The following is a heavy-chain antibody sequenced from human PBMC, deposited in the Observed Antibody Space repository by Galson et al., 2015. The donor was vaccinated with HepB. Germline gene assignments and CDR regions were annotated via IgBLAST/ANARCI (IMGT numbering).Heavy chain of an antibody. J-gene: IGHJ6*02. CDR3: ARGSSREKDIVVVPAAITYYYGMDV. Sequence: SVKVSCKASGGTFSSYAISWVRQAPGQGLEWMGGIIPIFGTANYAQKFQGRVTITADESTSTAYMELSSLRSENTAVYYCARGSSREKDIVVVPAAITYYYGMDVWGQGTTVTVSS. CDR1: GGTFSSYA. D-gene: IGHD2-2*01. V-gene: IGHV1-69*13. CDR2: IIPIFGTA.